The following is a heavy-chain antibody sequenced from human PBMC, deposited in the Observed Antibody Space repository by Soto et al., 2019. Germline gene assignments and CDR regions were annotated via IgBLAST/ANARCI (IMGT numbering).Heavy chain of an antibody. CDR1: GGSISSSSYY. Sequence: PSETLSLTCTVSGGSISSSSYYWGWIRQPPGKGLEWIGCIYYSGSTNYNPSLKSRVTISVDTSKNQFSLKLSSVTAADTAVYYCARRPIAALPPHYYSYYYMDVWGKGTTVTVSS. J-gene: IGHJ6*03. D-gene: IGHD6-6*01. CDR3: ARRPIAALPPHYYSYYYMDV. CDR2: IYYSGST. V-gene: IGHV4-39*01.